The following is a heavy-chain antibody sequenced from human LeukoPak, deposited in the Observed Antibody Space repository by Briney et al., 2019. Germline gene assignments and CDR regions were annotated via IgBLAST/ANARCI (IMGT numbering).Heavy chain of an antibody. CDR1: GFTFSNSA. Sequence: GGSLRLSCIASGFTFSNSAISWVRQAPGKGLEWVSGVSGSGGSTYYADSMKGRFTISRDNSKNTVYLQMNSLRAEDTAVYYCARQSSGDDYWGQGTLVTVSS. V-gene: IGHV3-23*01. J-gene: IGHJ4*02. CDR2: VSGSGGST. D-gene: IGHD6-19*01. CDR3: ARQSSGDDY.